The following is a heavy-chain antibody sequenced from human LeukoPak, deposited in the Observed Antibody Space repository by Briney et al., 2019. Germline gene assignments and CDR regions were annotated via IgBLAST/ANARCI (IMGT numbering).Heavy chain of an antibody. Sequence: ASVKVSCKASGYTFTAYYMHWVRQAPGQGLEWMGKVNPSGGITRYAQKFQDRVTLTWDTSTSTVYLELGSLRYEDTAVYYCARDSRIGTATDWFDPWGQGALVTVSS. D-gene: IGHD1-26*01. CDR2: VNPSGGIT. CDR3: ARDSRIGTATDWFDP. J-gene: IGHJ5*02. V-gene: IGHV1-46*01. CDR1: GYTFTAYY.